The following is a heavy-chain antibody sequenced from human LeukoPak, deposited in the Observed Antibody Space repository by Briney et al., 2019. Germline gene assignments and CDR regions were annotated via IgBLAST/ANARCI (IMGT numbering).Heavy chain of an antibody. J-gene: IGHJ4*02. D-gene: IGHD2-2*01. CDR3: ARDRSSNRVVPAAIWGY. CDR1: GFTFSSYS. V-gene: IGHV3-21*01. Sequence: PGGSLRLSCAASGFTFSSYSMNWVRQAPGKGLEWVSSISSSSSYIYYADSVKGRFTISRDNAKNSLYLQMNSLRAEDTAVYYCARDRSSNRVVPAAIWGYWGQGTLVTVSS. CDR2: ISSSSSYI.